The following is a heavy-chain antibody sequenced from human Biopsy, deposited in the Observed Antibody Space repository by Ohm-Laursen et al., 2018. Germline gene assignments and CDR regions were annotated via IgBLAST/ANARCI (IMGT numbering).Heavy chain of an antibody. D-gene: IGHD6-19*01. CDR2: IDYRGST. CDR1: GGSFSTYY. Sequence: SETLSLTCSVSGGSFSTYYWTWIRQPPGKGLEWIACIDYRGSTNYNPSLKSRVSISIDTSKNQLSLRLNSVTAADTAVYYCARGRLRAVARFDYWGQGTLVTVSS. J-gene: IGHJ4*02. CDR3: ARGRLRAVARFDY. V-gene: IGHV4-59*12.